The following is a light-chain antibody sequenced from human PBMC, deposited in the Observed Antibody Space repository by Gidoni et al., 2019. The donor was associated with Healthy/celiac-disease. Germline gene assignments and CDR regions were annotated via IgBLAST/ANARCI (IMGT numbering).Light chain of an antibody. J-gene: IGKJ1*01. CDR2: DAS. Sequence: DIQLTQSPSSLSASVGDRVTITCQASQDINNYLNWYQQKPGKAPKLRIYDASNLETGVPSRFSGSGSGTDLTFTISSLQPEDIATYYCQQYDNPTFGQGTKVEIK. CDR1: QDINNY. V-gene: IGKV1-33*01. CDR3: QQYDNPT.